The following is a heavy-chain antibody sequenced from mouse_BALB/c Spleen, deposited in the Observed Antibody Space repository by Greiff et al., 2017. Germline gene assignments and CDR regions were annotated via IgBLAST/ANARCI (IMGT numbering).Heavy chain of an antibody. J-gene: IGHJ1*01. Sequence: EVKLVESGGGLVQPGGSLRLSCATSGFTFTDYYMSWVRQPPGKALEWLGFIRNKANGYTTEYSASVKGRFTISRDNSQSILYLQMNTLRAEDSATYYCARGNGYYGNYVWYFDGWGAGTTVTVSS. CDR1: GFTFTDYY. V-gene: IGHV7-3*02. D-gene: IGHD2-1*01. CDR3: ARGNGYYGNYVWYFDG. CDR2: IRNKANGYTT.